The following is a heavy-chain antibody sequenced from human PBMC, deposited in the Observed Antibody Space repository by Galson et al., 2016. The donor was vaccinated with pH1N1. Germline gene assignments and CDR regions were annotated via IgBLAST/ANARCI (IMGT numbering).Heavy chain of an antibody. CDR3: AIGKQVAGFPDSELDF. D-gene: IGHD6-19*01. Sequence: SVKVSCKVSGDTFSDYVITWVRQAPGQGLEWMGGFDPEDGEIIYAQKFRGRVTMTEDTSTDTAYMELSSLRYEDTAVYYCAIGKQVAGFPDSELDFWGQGTLVTVSS. CDR1: GDTFSDYV. CDR2: FDPEDGEI. J-gene: IGHJ4*02. V-gene: IGHV1-24*01.